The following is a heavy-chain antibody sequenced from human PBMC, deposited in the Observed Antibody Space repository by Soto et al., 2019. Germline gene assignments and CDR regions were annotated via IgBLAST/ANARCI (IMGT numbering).Heavy chain of an antibody. V-gene: IGHV3-23*01. CDR1: GFTFSSYS. J-gene: IGHJ6*02. Sequence: EVQLLESGGGLVQPGGSLRLSCAASGFTFSSYSMSWVRQAPGKGLEWVSGFRSSGDDGTTYYADSVKGRFTISRDNSKNTLYLQMNSLRAEDTAVYYCAILEWLNYYFRGRYYGMDVWGQGTTVTVSS. CDR2: FRSSGDDGTT. D-gene: IGHD3-3*01. CDR3: AILEWLNYYFRGRYYGMDV.